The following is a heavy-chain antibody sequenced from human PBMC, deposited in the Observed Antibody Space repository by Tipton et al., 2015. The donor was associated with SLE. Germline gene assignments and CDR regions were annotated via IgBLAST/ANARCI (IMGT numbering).Heavy chain of an antibody. J-gene: IGHJ5*02. Sequence: SLRLSCAASGFTFSSYWMSWVRQAPGKGLEWVANIRQDGSEGYSVDSLKGRFTISRDNAKNSLYLQMNSLRAEDTAVYYCARGDFVATAGFNYFDPWGQGTLVTVSS. V-gene: IGHV3-7*01. D-gene: IGHD6-13*01. CDR1: GFTFSSYW. CDR2: IRQDGSEG. CDR3: ARGDFVATAGFNYFDP.